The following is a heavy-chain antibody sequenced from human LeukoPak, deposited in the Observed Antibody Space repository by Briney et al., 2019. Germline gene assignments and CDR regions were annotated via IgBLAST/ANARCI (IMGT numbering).Heavy chain of an antibody. CDR1: GFTFDDYA. CDR3: TRNTVTVHFDY. Sequence: GGSLRLSCSASGFTFDDYAVSWFRQAPGKGLEWVGFIRSKAFGGTPEYATSVRGRFTISRDDSKSIAYLQMNSLKTEDTAVYYCTRNTVTVHFDYWSQGTLVTVSS. V-gene: IGHV3-49*03. CDR2: IRSKAFGGTP. J-gene: IGHJ4*02. D-gene: IGHD4-17*01.